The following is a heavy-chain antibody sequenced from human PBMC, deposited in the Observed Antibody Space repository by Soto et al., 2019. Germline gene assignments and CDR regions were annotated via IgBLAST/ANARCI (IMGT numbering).Heavy chain of an antibody. Sequence: QVQLVESGGGVVQHGRSLRLSCAASGFTFSSYGMHWVRQAPGKGLEWVAVISYDGSNKYYADSVNGRFTISRDNSKNTLYLQMNCLRAEATAVYYCATEYSSGWNYFDYWGQGTLVTVSS. V-gene: IGHV3-30*03. CDR2: ISYDGSNK. CDR3: ATEYSSGWNYFDY. J-gene: IGHJ4*02. CDR1: GFTFSSYG. D-gene: IGHD6-19*01.